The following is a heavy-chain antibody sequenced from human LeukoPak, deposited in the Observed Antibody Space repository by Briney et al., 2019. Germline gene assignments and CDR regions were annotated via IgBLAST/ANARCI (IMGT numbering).Heavy chain of an antibody. J-gene: IGHJ5*02. CDR3: ARPVVEYDSSGYYYVLDP. V-gene: IGHV3-48*03. CDR2: ISSSGSTI. Sequence: GGSLRLSCAASGFTFSSYEMNWVRQAPGKGLEWVSYISSSGSTIYYADSVKGRFTISRDNAKNSLYLQMNSLRAEDTAVYYCARPVVEYDSSGYYYVLDPWGQGTLVTVSS. D-gene: IGHD3-22*01. CDR1: GFTFSSYE.